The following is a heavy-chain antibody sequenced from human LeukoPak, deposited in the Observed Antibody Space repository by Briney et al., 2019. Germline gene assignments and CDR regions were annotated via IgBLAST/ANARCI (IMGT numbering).Heavy chain of an antibody. D-gene: IGHD3-3*01. V-gene: IGHV3-23*01. Sequence: GGSLRLSCAASRFTFSSYAMSWVRQAPGKGLEWVSAISGSGGSTYYADSVKGRFTISRDNSKNTLYLQMNSLRAEDTAVYYCAKDHDFWSGYYEDYWGQGTLVTVSS. J-gene: IGHJ4*02. CDR3: AKDHDFWSGYYEDY. CDR1: RFTFSSYA. CDR2: ISGSGGST.